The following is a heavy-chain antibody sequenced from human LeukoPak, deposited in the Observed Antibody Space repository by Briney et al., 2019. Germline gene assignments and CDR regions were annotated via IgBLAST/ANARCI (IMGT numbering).Heavy chain of an antibody. CDR3: ARGQGTVTTH. CDR2: INHSGSA. CDR1: GGSFSGYY. D-gene: IGHD4-11*01. J-gene: IGHJ4*02. V-gene: IGHV4-34*01. Sequence: SETLSLTCAVSGGSFSGYYWIWIRQPPGKGLEWIGEINHSGSANYNPSLMSRVTISLDTSKNHFSLNLSSVTAADTAVYYCARGQGTVTTHWGQGTLVTVSS.